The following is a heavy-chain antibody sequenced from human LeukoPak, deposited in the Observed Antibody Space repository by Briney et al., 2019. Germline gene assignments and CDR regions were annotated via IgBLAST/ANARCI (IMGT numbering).Heavy chain of an antibody. J-gene: IGHJ4*02. Sequence: PGGSLRLSXAASGFTFDDSAMSWVCQAPGKGLEWVSGINWNGGSTCYADSVKGRFTISRDNAKNSLYLQMNSLRAEDTALYYCARYPGYSSSWYGEFDYWGQGTLVTVSS. CDR1: GFTFDDSA. D-gene: IGHD6-13*01. CDR2: INWNGGST. CDR3: ARYPGYSSSWYGEFDY. V-gene: IGHV3-20*04.